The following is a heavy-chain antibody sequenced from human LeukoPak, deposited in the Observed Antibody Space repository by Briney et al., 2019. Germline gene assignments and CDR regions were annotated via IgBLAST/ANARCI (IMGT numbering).Heavy chain of an antibody. CDR1: GVSISSTSFY. D-gene: IGHD1-26*01. CDR2: MSYRGTT. V-gene: IGHV4-39*07. J-gene: IGHJ4*02. CDR3: ARRVGGTSLGYFDY. Sequence: SETLSLTCTVSGVSISSTSFYWGWIRQPPGKGLQWIGTMSYRGTTDYNPSLKSRVTISLDTSKNQFSLKLSSVTAADTAVYYCARRVGGTSLGYFDYWGQGTLVTVSS.